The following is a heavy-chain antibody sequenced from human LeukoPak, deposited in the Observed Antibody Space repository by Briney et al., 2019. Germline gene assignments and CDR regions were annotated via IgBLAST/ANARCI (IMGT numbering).Heavy chain of an antibody. V-gene: IGHV3-30*02. J-gene: IGHJ6*03. CDR3: AEDSAFYYIDV. Sequence: GGSLRLSCAASEFTFNNYGMHWVRQAPGKGLEWVAFIRYNGNNQYYADSVKGRFTISRDNSKNTLYLQMNSLKGDDTAVYYCAEDSAFYYIDVWGKGTTVIISS. D-gene: IGHD3-10*01. CDR1: EFTFNNYG. CDR2: IRYNGNNQ.